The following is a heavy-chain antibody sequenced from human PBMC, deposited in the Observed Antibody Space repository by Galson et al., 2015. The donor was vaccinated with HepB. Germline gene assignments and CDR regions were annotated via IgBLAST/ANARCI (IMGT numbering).Heavy chain of an antibody. J-gene: IGHJ4*02. CDR1: GYTLTELS. CDR2: FDPEDGET. CDR3: AISGGGPDDSSGYYDY. Sequence: SVKVSCKVSGYTLTELSMHWVRQAPGKGLEWMGGFDPEDGETIYAQKFQGRVTMTEDTSTDTAYMELSSLRSEDTAVYYCAISGGGPDDSSGYYDYWGQGTLVTVSS. D-gene: IGHD3-22*01. V-gene: IGHV1-24*01.